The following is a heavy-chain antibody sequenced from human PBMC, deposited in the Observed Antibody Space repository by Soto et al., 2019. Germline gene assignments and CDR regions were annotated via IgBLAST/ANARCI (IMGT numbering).Heavy chain of an antibody. J-gene: IGHJ4*02. CDR3: ARSLRRGTPFDY. CDR2: IYYNGST. Sequence: PSETLSLTCTVSGGSIRSGDYYWSWIRQPPGKGLESIGYIYYNGSTYYNPSLKSRVTISVDTSKNQFSLKLSSVTAADTAVYYCARSLRRGTPFDYWGQGTLVTVSS. V-gene: IGHV4-30-4*01. CDR1: GGSIRSGDYY. D-gene: IGHD3-10*01.